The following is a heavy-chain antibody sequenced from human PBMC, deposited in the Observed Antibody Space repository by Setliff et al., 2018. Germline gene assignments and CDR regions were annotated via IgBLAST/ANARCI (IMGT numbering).Heavy chain of an antibody. CDR2: ICHSGST. CDR1: GYSISSGYC. D-gene: IGHD3-10*01. J-gene: IGHJ4*02. CDR3: AGTPMVREVMDFDF. V-gene: IGHV4-38-2*02. Sequence: NPSETLSLTCTVSGYSISSGYCWGWIRQPPGKGLEWIGNICHSGSTYYNPSLKSRVTISIDTSKNQFSLKLSSATAADTAVYYCAGTPMVREVMDFDFWGQGTLVTVSS.